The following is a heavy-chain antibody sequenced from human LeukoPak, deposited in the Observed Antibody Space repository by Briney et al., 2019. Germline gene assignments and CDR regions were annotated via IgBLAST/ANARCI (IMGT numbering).Heavy chain of an antibody. V-gene: IGHV1-18*01. CDR3: ARGPLYGDYYCDF. Sequence: ASVKVSCKASNYNFSDYTINWVRQAPGQGLEWMGWISPKNGDTNPAQRFKGRVTMTTETSTTTAYMDLRNLTSDDTAVYFCARGPLYGDYYCDFWGQGTLVTVSS. CDR1: NYNFSDYT. J-gene: IGHJ4*02. D-gene: IGHD4-17*01. CDR2: ISPKNGDT.